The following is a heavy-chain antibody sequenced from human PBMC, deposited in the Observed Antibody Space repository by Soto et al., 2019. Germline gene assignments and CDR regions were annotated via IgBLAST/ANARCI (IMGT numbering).Heavy chain of an antibody. CDR1: GFNFRNFN. CDR3: ARDLRGHYGP. D-gene: IGHD4-17*01. Sequence: GGSLRLSCEGSGFNFRNFNMIWVRQAPGKGLEWVSSVSGSSSYIYYADSVKGRFTVSRDNANNLVFLQMNGLRPEDTAMYYCARDLRGHYGPWGQGTMVT. J-gene: IGHJ3*01. V-gene: IGHV3-21*06. CDR2: VSGSSSYI.